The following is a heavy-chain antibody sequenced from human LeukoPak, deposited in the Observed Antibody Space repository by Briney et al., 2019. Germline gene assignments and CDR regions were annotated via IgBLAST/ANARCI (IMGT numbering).Heavy chain of an antibody. Sequence: GGSLRLSCAASGFTFSNTWMSWVRQAPGTGLGWVGRIKSKIDGGTTDYAAPVKGRFTISRDDSKNTLYLQMNSLKTEDTAVYYCTTVLTYYDFWSGPPGERDNWFDPWGQGTLVTVSS. D-gene: IGHD3-3*01. J-gene: IGHJ5*02. CDR3: TTVLTYYDFWSGPPGERDNWFDP. V-gene: IGHV3-15*01. CDR1: GFTFSNTW. CDR2: IKSKIDGGTT.